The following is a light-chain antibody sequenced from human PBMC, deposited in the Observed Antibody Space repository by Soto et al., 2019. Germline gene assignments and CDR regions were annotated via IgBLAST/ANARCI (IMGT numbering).Light chain of an antibody. CDR1: ESVSSSY. J-gene: IGKJ1*01. CDR3: QQFGSSAWT. CDR2: GAS. V-gene: IGKV3-20*01. Sequence: EIVLTQSPGTLSLSPGERATLSCRASESVSSSYLAWYQQKPGQAPRLLIYGASSRATGIPDRFSGSGSGTAFTLTIRRLEPEDFAVYYCQQFGSSAWTFGQGPKVEIK.